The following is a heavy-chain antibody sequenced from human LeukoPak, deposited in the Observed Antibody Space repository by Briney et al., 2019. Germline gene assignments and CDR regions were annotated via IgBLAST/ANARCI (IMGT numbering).Heavy chain of an antibody. J-gene: IGHJ2*01. CDR1: GFTFSAYS. CDR3: ARDLDPWYLNL. V-gene: IGHV3-48*01. CDR2: ITNTLGI. Sequence: GGSLRLFCAASGFTFSAYSMNWVRQAPGKELEWVAHITNTLGISYADSVKGRFTVSRDKNSLYLQMSSLRGEDTAVYYCARDLDPWYLNLWGRGTLVTVSS.